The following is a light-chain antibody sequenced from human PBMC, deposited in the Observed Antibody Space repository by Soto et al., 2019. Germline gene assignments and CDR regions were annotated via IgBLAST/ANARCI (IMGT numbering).Light chain of an antibody. CDR2: GAS. V-gene: IGKV3-15*01. CDR1: QSVSSN. J-gene: IGKJ1*01. Sequence: EIMMTQSPATLSVSPGERATLSCRASQSVSSNLAWYQQKPGQAPRLLIHGASTRATGIPARFSGSGSGTEFTLTISSLQSEDFAVYYCQQYIKWPQTFGQGTKVDIK. CDR3: QQYIKWPQT.